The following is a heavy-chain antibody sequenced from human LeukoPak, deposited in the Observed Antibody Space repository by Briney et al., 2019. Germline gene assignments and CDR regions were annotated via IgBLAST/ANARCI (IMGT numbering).Heavy chain of an antibody. D-gene: IGHD2-8*02. CDR3: ATYRQVLLPFES. J-gene: IGHJ4*02. V-gene: IGHV3-23*01. CDR1: GFTFGDYA. CDR2: IFPSGGEI. Sequence: TGGSLRLSCTASGFTFGDYAMSWVRQAPGKGLEWVSSIFPSGGEIHYADSVRGRFTISRDNSKSTLSLQMNSLRAEDTAIYYCATYRQVLLPFESWGQGTLVTVSS.